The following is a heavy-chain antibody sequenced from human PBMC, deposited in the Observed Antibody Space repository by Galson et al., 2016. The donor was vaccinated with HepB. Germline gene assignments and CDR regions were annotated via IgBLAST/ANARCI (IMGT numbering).Heavy chain of an antibody. D-gene: IGHD6-25*01. CDR3: ARARRAARFDY. V-gene: IGHV3-74*01. CDR2: ISSDGTSI. CDR1: GITFSGFW. Sequence: SLRLSCAASGITFSGFWMHWVRQPPGKGPVWVSRISSDGTSISHAESVKGRFTISRDNAKNTLDLQMNGLTAEDTAVYYCARARRAARFDYWGQGVLVTVSS. J-gene: IGHJ4*02.